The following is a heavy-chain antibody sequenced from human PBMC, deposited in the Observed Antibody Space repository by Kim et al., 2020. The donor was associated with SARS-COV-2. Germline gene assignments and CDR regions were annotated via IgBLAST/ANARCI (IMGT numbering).Heavy chain of an antibody. CDR3: GSEYYFGSGSYNY. V-gene: IGHV4-34*01. Sequence: YNPSLKSRLTTSVDTSKSQFSLKLISVTAADTAVYYCGSEYYFGSGSYNYWGQGTLVTVSS. D-gene: IGHD3-10*01. J-gene: IGHJ4*02.